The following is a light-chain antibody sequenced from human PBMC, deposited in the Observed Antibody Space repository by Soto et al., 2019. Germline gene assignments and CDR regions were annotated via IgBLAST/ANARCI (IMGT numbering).Light chain of an antibody. CDR3: QQYGRSPGLFT. CDR2: DAS. CDR1: QSVSNTY. J-gene: IGKJ3*01. V-gene: IGKV3-20*01. Sequence: EIVLTQSPGTLSLSPGERATLSCRASQSVSNTYLAWYQQKPGQAPRLLIYDASSRATDIPDRFSGSGSGTDLTLTISRLEPEDFAVYYCQQYGRSPGLFTFGPGTKVDIK.